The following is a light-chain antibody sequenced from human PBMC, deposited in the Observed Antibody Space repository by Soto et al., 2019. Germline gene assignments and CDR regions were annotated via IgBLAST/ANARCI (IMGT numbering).Light chain of an antibody. CDR1: NIGTKT. J-gene: IGLJ1*01. CDR3: QVWDSDILHHV. Sequence: SYELTQSPSVSVAPGQTARITCAGSNIGTKTVHWFQQRPGQAPVLVVFDDSLRPSGIPERFSGSNSGSTATLTISRVEAGDEADYYCQVWDSDILHHVFGSGTKVTVL. V-gene: IGLV3-21*02. CDR2: DDS.